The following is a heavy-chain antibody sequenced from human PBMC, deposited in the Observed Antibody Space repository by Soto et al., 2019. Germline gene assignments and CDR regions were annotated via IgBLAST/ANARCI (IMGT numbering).Heavy chain of an antibody. CDR3: ARKHSLDYIRWGLDP. CDR2: ISPKSDDT. J-gene: IGHJ5*02. CDR1: GYPFSDNQ. Sequence: SVKVSCKASGYPFSDNQIHWLRRAPGQGLEWMGRISPKSDDTNYAQKFQGRVTMTRDTSIDTAYLELTGLTSDDTATYYCARKHSLDYIRWGLDPWGQGALVTVSS. V-gene: IGHV1-2*02. D-gene: IGHD4-4*01.